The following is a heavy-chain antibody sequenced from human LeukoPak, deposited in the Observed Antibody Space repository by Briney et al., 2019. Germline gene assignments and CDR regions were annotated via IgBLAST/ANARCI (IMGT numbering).Heavy chain of an antibody. CDR3: TSYDLTVAFDI. V-gene: IGHV3-73*01. Sequence: PGGSLELSCAASGFTFSGSAMHWVRQASGKGLEWVGRIRSKANSYATAYAASVKGRFTISRDDSKNTAYLQMNSLKTEDTAVYYCTSYDLTVAFDIWGQGTMVTVSS. CDR2: IRSKANSYAT. J-gene: IGHJ3*02. CDR1: GFTFSGSA. D-gene: IGHD3-3*01.